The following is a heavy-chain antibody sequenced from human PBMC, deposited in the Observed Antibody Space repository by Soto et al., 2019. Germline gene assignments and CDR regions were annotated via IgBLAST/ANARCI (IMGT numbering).Heavy chain of an antibody. Sequence: PSETLSLTPAVSGGSISSSKWWSWVRQPPGMGLEWIGEIYHSGSANYNPSLKSRVTISVDKSKNQFSLKLSSVTAADTAVYYCARDQRYYGMDVWGQGTTVTVSS. CDR3: ARDQRYYGMDV. V-gene: IGHV4-4*02. CDR1: GGSISSSKW. CDR2: IYHSGSA. D-gene: IGHD6-25*01. J-gene: IGHJ6*02.